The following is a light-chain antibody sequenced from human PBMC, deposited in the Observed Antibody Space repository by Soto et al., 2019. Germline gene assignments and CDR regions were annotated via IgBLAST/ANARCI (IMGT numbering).Light chain of an antibody. CDR3: QQYNQWPGT. J-gene: IGKJ1*01. V-gene: IGKV3-15*01. CDR2: GAS. Sequence: VLTQSPATLSLSPGERVTLSCGASQSISSNLAWYQQKPGQSPRLLIYGASSRATGVPVRFSGSGSGVAFTLTISGLQSEDFAVYHCQQYNQWPGTFGQGTKVDIK. CDR1: QSISSN.